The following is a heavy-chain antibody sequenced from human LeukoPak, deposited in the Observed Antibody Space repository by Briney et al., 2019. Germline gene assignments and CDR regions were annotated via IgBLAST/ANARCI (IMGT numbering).Heavy chain of an antibody. CDR3: ARGAVGATTYGDYFDY. J-gene: IGHJ4*02. CDR1: GYTFSSYD. Sequence: GVSVKVSCKASGYTFSSYDINWVRQATGQGLEWMGWISAYNGNTNYAQKLQGRVTMTTDTSTSTAYMELRSLRSDDTAVYYCARGAVGATTYGDYFDYWGQGTLVTVSS. CDR2: ISAYNGNT. V-gene: IGHV1-18*01. D-gene: IGHD1-26*01.